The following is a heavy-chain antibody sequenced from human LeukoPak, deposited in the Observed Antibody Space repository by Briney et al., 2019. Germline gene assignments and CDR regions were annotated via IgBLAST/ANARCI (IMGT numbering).Heavy chain of an antibody. V-gene: IGHV5-51*01. CDR1: GYSFTNYW. Sequence: GGSLKISCKASGYSFTNYWIGWVRQMPGKGLEWMGIIHPGDSGTKYSPSFQDQVTMSVDESTTTAYLQWSSLRASDSAIYYCARGGTYRYGSSDYWGQGTLVTVSS. J-gene: IGHJ4*02. D-gene: IGHD5-18*01. CDR3: ARGGTYRYGSSDY. CDR2: IHPGDSGT.